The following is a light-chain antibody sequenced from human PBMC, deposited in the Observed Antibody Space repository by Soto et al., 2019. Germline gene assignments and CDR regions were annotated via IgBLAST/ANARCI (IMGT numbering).Light chain of an antibody. Sequence: QSVLTQPPSVSAASGQKVSISCSGSDSNTGSNFVSWFQQLPGTAPKLLIYDNNRRPSGIPDRFSGSKSGTSATLDISGLQTGDEADYYCGTWDRSLNIYVFGSGTKVTVL. CDR1: DSNTGSNF. J-gene: IGLJ1*01. CDR3: GTWDRSLNIYV. CDR2: DNN. V-gene: IGLV1-51*01.